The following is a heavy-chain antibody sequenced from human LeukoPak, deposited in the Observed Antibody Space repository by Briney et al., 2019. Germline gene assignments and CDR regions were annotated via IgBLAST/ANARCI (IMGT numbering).Heavy chain of an antibody. D-gene: IGHD3-10*01. Sequence: GRSLRLSCAASGYTFSSYGMHRVRQAPGKGLEWVAVIWYDGSNKYYADSVKGRFTISRDNSKNTLYLQMNSLRAEDTAVYYCARLPGGVRGVIITQDYWGQGTLVTVSS. V-gene: IGHV3-33*01. J-gene: IGHJ4*02. CDR1: GYTFSSYG. CDR3: ARLPGGVRGVIITQDY. CDR2: IWYDGSNK.